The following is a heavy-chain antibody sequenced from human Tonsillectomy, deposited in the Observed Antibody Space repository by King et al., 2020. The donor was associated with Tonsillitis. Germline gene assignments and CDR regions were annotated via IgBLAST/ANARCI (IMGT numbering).Heavy chain of an antibody. Sequence: QLVQSGGEVKKPGASVKVSCKASGYTFTIYGISWVRQAPGQGLEWMGRISVDNGKTNYAENLQGRVTMTTDTSTSTAYMELRSLRSDDTAVYYCARDYGGNSDYWGQGTLVNVSS. V-gene: IGHV1-18*01. CDR2: ISVDNGKT. CDR1: GYTFTIYG. J-gene: IGHJ4*02. CDR3: ARDYGGNSDY. D-gene: IGHD4-23*01.